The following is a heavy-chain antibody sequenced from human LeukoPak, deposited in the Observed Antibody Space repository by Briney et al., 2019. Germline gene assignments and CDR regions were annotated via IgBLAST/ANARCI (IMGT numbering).Heavy chain of an antibody. V-gene: IGHV4-34*01. J-gene: IGHJ4*02. CDR3: ARGVGSYGYYYFDY. CDR2: INHSGST. CDR1: GGSFSGYY. D-gene: IGHD5-18*01. Sequence: SETLSLTCAVYGGSFSGYYWNWIRQPPGKGLEWIGEINHSGSTNYNPSLKSRVTMSVDTSKNQFSLKLSSVTAADTAVYYCARGVGSYGYYYFDYWGQGTLVTVSS.